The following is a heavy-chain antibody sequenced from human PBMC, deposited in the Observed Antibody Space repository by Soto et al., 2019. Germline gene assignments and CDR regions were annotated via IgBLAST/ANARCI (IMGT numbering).Heavy chain of an antibody. D-gene: IGHD6-13*01. CDR1: GYTFTSCD. Sequence: ASVKVSCKASGYTFTSCDIHWVRQAPGQGLEWMGIINPSGGSTSYAQKFQGRVTMTRDTSTSTVYMELSSLRSEDTAVHYCARELAAAGTHYYGMDVWGQGTTVTVSS. J-gene: IGHJ6*02. V-gene: IGHV1-46*01. CDR2: INPSGGST. CDR3: ARELAAAGTHYYGMDV.